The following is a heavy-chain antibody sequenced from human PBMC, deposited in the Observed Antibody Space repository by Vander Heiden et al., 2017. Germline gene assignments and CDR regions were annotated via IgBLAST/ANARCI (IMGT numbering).Heavy chain of an antibody. CDR3: VRTYNYDTSGYYYDY. CDR2: IYYGGST. V-gene: IGHV4-59*01. Sequence: QVQLQESCPGLVTPSETLSPTCPVSGGSISSYYGGWIRQTPGKGLEWIGYIYYGGSTSYNPSIKSRVTISIDTSDNQFSLKLKSVTAADTAVYYCVRTYNYDTSGYYYDYWGQGTLVTVSS. CDR1: GGSISSYY. D-gene: IGHD3-22*01. J-gene: IGHJ4*02.